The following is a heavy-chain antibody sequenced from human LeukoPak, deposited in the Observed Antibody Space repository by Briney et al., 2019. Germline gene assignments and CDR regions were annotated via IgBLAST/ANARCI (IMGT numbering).Heavy chain of an antibody. Sequence: PSETLSLTCTVSGGSISSYYWSWIRQPPGKGLEWIGYIYYSGSTNYNPSLKSRVTISVDTSKNQFSLKLSSVTAADTAVYYCIAVGGGGAFDIWGQGTMVTVSS. CDR3: IAVGGGGAFDI. V-gene: IGHV4-59*01. CDR1: GGSISSYY. J-gene: IGHJ3*02. D-gene: IGHD6-19*01. CDR2: IYYSGST.